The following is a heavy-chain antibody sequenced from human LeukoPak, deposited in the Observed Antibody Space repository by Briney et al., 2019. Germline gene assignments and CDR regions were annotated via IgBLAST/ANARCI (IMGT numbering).Heavy chain of an antibody. D-gene: IGHD4-17*01. CDR2: IYYSGAT. CDR3: ARQFYGSDVFEI. CDR1: GGSISSSGYY. J-gene: IGHJ3*02. Sequence: PSETLSLTCTVSGGSISSSGYYWGWIRQPPGKGLEWIGSIYYSGATYYNPSLKSRVSISVDTSKNRFSLKLSSVTAADTAVYYCARQFYGSDVFEIWGQGTMVTASS. V-gene: IGHV4-39*01.